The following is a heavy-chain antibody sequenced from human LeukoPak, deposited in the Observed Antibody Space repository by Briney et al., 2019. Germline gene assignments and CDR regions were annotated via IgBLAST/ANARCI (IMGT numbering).Heavy chain of an antibody. V-gene: IGHV4-38-2*02. CDR1: GYSISSDYY. J-gene: IGHJ4*02. CDR2: IHHSGRT. CDR3: ARQTGSGLFSLP. Sequence: PSETLSLTCTVSGYSISSDYYWGWIRQPPGKGLEWIGSIHHSGRTYYNPSLKSRVTISIDTSKNQFSLKLSSVTAADTAVYYCARQTGSGLFSLPGGQGTLVTVSS. D-gene: IGHD3-10*01.